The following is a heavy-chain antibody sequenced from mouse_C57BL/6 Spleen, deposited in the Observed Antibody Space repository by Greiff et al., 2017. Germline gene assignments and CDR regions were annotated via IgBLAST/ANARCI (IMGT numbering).Heavy chain of an antibody. J-gene: IGHJ4*01. CDR3: ARRAVVGYYAMDY. Sequence: QVQLQQPGAELVMPGASVKLSCKASGYTFTSYWMHWVKQRPGQGLEWIGEIDPSDSYTNYNQKFKGKSTLTVDKSSSTAYMQLSSLTSEDSAVYYCARRAVVGYYAMDYWGQGTSVTVSS. V-gene: IGHV1-69*01. CDR1: GYTFTSYW. D-gene: IGHD1-1*01. CDR2: IDPSDSYT.